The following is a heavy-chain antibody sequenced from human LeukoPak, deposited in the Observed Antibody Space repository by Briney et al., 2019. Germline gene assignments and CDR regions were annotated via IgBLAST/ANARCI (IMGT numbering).Heavy chain of an antibody. V-gene: IGHV3-21*01. CDR2: IISSSSYI. D-gene: IGHD3-22*01. Sequence: GGSRRLSCAASGFTFSNYYMSWVRQAPGKGLEWVSSIISSSSYIYYADSVKGRFTISRDNDKNSLYLQMNSLRAEDTAVYYCARDSSGSSYYYYYYMDVWGKGTTVTVSS. J-gene: IGHJ6*03. CDR3: ARDSSGSSYYYYYYMDV. CDR1: GFTFSNYY.